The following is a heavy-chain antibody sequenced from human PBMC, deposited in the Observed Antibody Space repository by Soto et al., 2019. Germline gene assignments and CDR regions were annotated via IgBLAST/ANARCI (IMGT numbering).Heavy chain of an antibody. Sequence: ASVKVSCKASGYTFTSYYMHWVRQAPGQGLEWMGIINPSGGSTSYAQKFQGRVTMTRDTSTSTVYMELSSLRSEDTAVYYCARDLAAAGSSEGYYFDYWGQGTLATVSS. V-gene: IGHV1-46*01. CDR3: ARDLAAAGSSEGYYFDY. D-gene: IGHD6-13*01. J-gene: IGHJ4*02. CDR2: INPSGGST. CDR1: GYTFTSYY.